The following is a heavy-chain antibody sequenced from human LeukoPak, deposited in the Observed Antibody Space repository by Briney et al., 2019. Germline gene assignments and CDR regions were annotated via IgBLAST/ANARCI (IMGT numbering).Heavy chain of an antibody. CDR3: ARTSRHFYGSGTNLTPWPAGMDV. V-gene: IGHV4-59*01. J-gene: IGHJ6*02. CDR1: GGSMSGFF. CDR2: IYYSGSST. D-gene: IGHD3-10*01. Sequence: SETLSLTCTVSGGSMSGFFWTWIRQPPGRELEWIGSIYYSGSSTKYNPSLKSRVTISVDTSKSQFSLTLNSAAAADTAVYYCARTSRHFYGSGTNLTPWPAGMDVWGQGTTVTVSS.